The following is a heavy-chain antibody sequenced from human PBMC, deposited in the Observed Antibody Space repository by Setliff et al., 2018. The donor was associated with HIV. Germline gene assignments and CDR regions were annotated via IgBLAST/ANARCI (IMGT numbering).Heavy chain of an antibody. Sequence: SETLSLTCTVSGGSISSSGYYWGWIRQPPGKGLEWIGSIYYSGSTYYNPSLRSRVTISADTSKNQFSLRLSSVITADTAVYYCARRYSYGFGYWGQGTLVTVSS. V-gene: IGHV4-39*01. CDR2: IYYSGST. CDR3: ARRYSYGFGY. J-gene: IGHJ4*02. CDR1: GGSISSSGYY. D-gene: IGHD5-18*01.